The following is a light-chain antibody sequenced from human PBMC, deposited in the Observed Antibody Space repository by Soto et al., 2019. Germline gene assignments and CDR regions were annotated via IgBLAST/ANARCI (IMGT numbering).Light chain of an antibody. V-gene: IGLV1-44*01. CDR2: SNN. J-gene: IGLJ3*02. CDR3: AAWDGSLNGWV. CDR1: SSNIGRDS. Sequence: QSVLTQPPSASGTPGQRVTISCSGSSSNIGRDSVNWYQQLPGTAPKLLIYSNNQRPSGVPDRFSGSKSGTSASLAISGLQSEDVADYYCAAWDGSLNGWVFGGGTKLTVL.